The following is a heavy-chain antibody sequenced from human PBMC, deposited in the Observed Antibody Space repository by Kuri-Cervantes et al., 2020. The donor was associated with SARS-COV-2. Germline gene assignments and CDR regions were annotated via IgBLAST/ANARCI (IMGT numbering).Heavy chain of an antibody. CDR1: GFSFSMYW. CDR3: AREQWLELDAFDI. Sequence: GGSLRLSCAASGFSFSMYWMSWVRQAPGKGLEWVANIKKDGSAQYYVDSVKGRFTISRDNAKNSLYLQMNSLIAEDTAVYYCAREQWLELDAFDIWGQGTMVTVSS. J-gene: IGHJ3*02. D-gene: IGHD6-19*01. V-gene: IGHV3-7*01. CDR2: IKKDGSAQ.